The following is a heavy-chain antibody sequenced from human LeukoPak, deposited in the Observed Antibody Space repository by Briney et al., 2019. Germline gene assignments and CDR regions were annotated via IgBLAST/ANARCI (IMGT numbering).Heavy chain of an antibody. D-gene: IGHD1-14*01. J-gene: IGHJ3*01. V-gene: IGHV3-23*01. CDR1: GFTFSTYA. Sequence: LSGGSLRLSCAASGFTFSTYAMSWDRQAPGKGLEWVSSISGSGGSTFYADSVKGRFTISRDNSKNTLYLQMNSLRAEDTAVYYCAKRITVVARDAFDFWGQGTMVTVSS. CDR2: ISGSGGST. CDR3: AKRITVVARDAFDF.